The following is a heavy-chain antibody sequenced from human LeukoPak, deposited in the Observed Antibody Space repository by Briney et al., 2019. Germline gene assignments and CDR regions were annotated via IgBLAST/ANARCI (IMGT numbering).Heavy chain of an antibody. CDR1: GFTFTSYA. D-gene: IGHD1-20*01. CDR3: AKVKWKLIGYFDY. J-gene: IGHJ4*02. Sequence: GESLRLSCAASGFTFTSYAMSWVRQAPGKGLEWVSVLTGDGNTYYADSVKGRFTNSRDDSKNTLFLQMNSLRAEDTAVYFCAKVKWKLIGYFDYWGQGTLVTVSS. V-gene: IGHV3-23*01. CDR2: LTGDGNT.